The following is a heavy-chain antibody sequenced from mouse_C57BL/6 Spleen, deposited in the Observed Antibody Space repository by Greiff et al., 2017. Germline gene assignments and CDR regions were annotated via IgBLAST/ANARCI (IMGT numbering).Heavy chain of an antibody. V-gene: IGHV1-72*01. CDR2: IDPNSGGT. CDR3: ASSYYDGISYPDY. CDR1: GYTFTSYW. Sequence: QVQLQQPGAELVQPGASVTLSCKASGYTFTSYWMHWVTQRPGRGLAWIGRIDPNSGGTKYNETCKSKATLTVDRPSSTAYMQLNILTSEDSAVYNYASSYYDGISYPDYWGKGTTLTVSS. J-gene: IGHJ2*01. D-gene: IGHD1-1*01.